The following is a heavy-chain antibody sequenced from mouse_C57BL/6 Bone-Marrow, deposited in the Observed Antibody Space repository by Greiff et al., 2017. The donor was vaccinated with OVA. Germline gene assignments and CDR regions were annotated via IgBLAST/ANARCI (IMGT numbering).Heavy chain of an antibody. CDR1: GYTFTNYW. V-gene: IGHV1-63*01. Sequence: VQLQQSGAELVRPGTSVKMSCKASGYTFTNYWIGWAKQSPGHGLEWIGDIYPGGGYTNYNEKFKGKATLTADKSSSTAYMQVSSLTSEDSAIYYCARLDGYSAMDYWGQGTSVTVSS. CDR2: IYPGGGYT. J-gene: IGHJ4*01. D-gene: IGHD2-3*01. CDR3: ARLDGYSAMDY.